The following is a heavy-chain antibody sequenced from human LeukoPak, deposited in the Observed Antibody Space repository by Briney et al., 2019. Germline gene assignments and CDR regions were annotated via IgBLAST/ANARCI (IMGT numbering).Heavy chain of an antibody. CDR3: ATLPLGSHNWFDP. V-gene: IGHV1-69*04. J-gene: IGHJ5*02. CDR2: IIPILGIA. CDR1: GGTFSSYA. Sequence: PAASVKVSCKASGGTFSSYAISWVRQASGQGLEWMGRIIPILGIANYAQKFQGRVTMTEDTSTDTAYMELSSLRSEDTAVYYCATLPLGSHNWFDPWGQGTLVTVSS. D-gene: IGHD3-16*01.